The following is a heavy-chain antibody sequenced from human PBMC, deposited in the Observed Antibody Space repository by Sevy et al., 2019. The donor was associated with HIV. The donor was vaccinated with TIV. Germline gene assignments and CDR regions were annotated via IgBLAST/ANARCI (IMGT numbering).Heavy chain of an antibody. D-gene: IGHD4-17*01. CDR3: ARGLSVVTTRGVWFGP. Sequence: ASVKVSCKASGYTFSSYGISWVRQAPGQGLEWMGWISNYNSNRKSAPKFQDRVIMTTDTSTSTAYLELTNLRKDDTAVYYCARGLSVVTTRGVWFGPWGPGTLVTVSS. V-gene: IGHV1-18*01. CDR2: ISNYNSNR. CDR1: GYTFSSYG. J-gene: IGHJ5*02.